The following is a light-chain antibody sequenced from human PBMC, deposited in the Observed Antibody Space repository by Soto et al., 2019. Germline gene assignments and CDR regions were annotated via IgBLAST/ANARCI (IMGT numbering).Light chain of an antibody. CDR1: SSEVGGYNY. Sequence: QSVLTQPPSASGSPGQSVTISCTGTSSEVGGYNYVSWYQQHPGKAPKLMIYEVSERPSGVPDRFSGSKSSNTASLTVSGLQAEDEADYYCSSYAGSNNFVFGTGTHLTVL. CDR2: EVS. CDR3: SSYAGSNNFV. J-gene: IGLJ1*01. V-gene: IGLV2-8*01.